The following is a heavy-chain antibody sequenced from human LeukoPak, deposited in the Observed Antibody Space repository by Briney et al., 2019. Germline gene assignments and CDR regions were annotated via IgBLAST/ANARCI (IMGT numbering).Heavy chain of an antibody. J-gene: IGHJ4*02. D-gene: IGHD1-1*01. CDR3: VRPMTTTRNFEH. Sequence: GRSLRLSCAASGFTFSSQPMHWVRQTPGKGPEWVALISFDGKNKFYGDSVIGRFTISRDNTKNTLFLQMNSLRAEDMGVYYCVRPMTTTRNFEHWGQGTLVTVSS. CDR2: ISFDGKNK. V-gene: IGHV3-30*03. CDR1: GFTFSSQP.